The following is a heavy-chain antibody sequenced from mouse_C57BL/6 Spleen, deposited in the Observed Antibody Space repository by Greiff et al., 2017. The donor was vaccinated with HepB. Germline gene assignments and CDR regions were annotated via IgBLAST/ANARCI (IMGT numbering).Heavy chain of an antibody. CDR2: ISSGGDYI. J-gene: IGHJ2*01. V-gene: IGHV5-9-1*02. CDR3: TRDPGTGFDY. Sequence: EVNVVESGEGLVKPGGSLKLSCAASGFTFSSYAMSWVRQTPEKRLEWVAYISSGGDYIYYADTVKGRFTISRDNARNTLYLQMSSLKYEDTAMYYYTRDPGTGFDYWGQGTTLTVSS. D-gene: IGHD4-1*01. CDR1: GFTFSSYA.